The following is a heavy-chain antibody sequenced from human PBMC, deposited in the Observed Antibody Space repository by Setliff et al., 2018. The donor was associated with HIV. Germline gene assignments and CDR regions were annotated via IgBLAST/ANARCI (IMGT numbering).Heavy chain of an antibody. D-gene: IGHD3-10*01. J-gene: IGHJ6*03. CDR1: GFTFSTYA. V-gene: IGHV3-21*04. Sequence: GGSLRLSCAASGFTFSTYAMHWVRQAPGKGLEWVSFISSRGGSVYYADSVKGRFTISRDNAKNSLYLQMNSLRAEDTAVYYCARDWVSLDRGTSMDVWGKGTTVTVSS. CDR3: ARDWVSLDRGTSMDV. CDR2: ISSRGGSV.